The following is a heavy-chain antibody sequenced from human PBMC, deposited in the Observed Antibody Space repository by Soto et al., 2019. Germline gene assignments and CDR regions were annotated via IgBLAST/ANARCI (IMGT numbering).Heavy chain of an antibody. CDR1: GGTFSSYA. J-gene: IGHJ5*02. V-gene: IGHV1-69*12. CDR2: IIPIFGTA. D-gene: IGHD4-17*01. Sequence: QVQLVQSGAEVKKPGSSVKVSCKASGGTFSSYAISWVRQAPGQGLEWMGGIIPIFGTANYAQRFQGRVTIPADESTSTAYMELSSLRSEDTAVYYCARELGDYGDINWFDPWGQGTLVTVSS. CDR3: ARELGDYGDINWFDP.